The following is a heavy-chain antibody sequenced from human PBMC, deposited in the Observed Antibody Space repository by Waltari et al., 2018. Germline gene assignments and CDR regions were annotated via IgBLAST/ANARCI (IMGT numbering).Heavy chain of an antibody. CDR2: ISDSGGSI. V-gene: IGHV3-23*01. CDR1: EFTFSSYA. J-gene: IGHJ4*02. Sequence: EVQLLESGGGLVQPGGSLRLSCVASEFTFSSYAMSWVRQAPGKGLEWVSGISDSGGSIYYADSVKGRCTISRDNSKNTLYLQMNSLRAEDTAVYYCAKGSGWLRPLAYDYWGQGTLVTASS. D-gene: IGHD5-12*01. CDR3: AKGSGWLRPLAYDY.